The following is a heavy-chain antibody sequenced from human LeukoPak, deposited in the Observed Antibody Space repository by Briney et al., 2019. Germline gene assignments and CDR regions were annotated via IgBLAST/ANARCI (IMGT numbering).Heavy chain of an antibody. CDR3: ARDRAANQDWVEFDP. Sequence: GSLRLSCAASAFSFSKFALIWVRQAPGKGLEWVGLIRDSGEAFYADFARGRFAISRDESENTLYLQMNSLRVEDTAVYFCARDRAANQDWVEFDPWGQGTPVIVSS. V-gene: IGHV3-66*03. CDR2: IRDSGEA. D-gene: IGHD3/OR15-3a*01. CDR1: AFSFSKFA. J-gene: IGHJ5*02.